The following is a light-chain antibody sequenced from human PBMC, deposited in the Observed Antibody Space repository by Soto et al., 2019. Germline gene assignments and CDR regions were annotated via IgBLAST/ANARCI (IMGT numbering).Light chain of an antibody. Sequence: ETVMTQSPATLSVFPGERATLSCRASQSVSSNLAWYQQKPGQAPRLLIYGAYTRATDIPARFSGSGSGTEFTLTISSMQSEDFAVYYCQQYNNWPLTFGGGTKVEI. CDR3: QQYNNWPLT. J-gene: IGKJ4*01. CDR1: QSVSSN. CDR2: GAY. V-gene: IGKV3-15*01.